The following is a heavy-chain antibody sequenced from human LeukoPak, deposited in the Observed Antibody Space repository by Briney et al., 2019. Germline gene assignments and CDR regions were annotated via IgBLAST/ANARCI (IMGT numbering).Heavy chain of an antibody. J-gene: IGHJ6*03. V-gene: IGHV3-20*04. Sequence: GGSLRLSCAASGFTFDDYGMSWVRQAPGKGLEWVSYINTSSRRIYYAHSVKGRFTVSRDNAKISLYLDMSGLRVEDTAVYYCARDPSLPYDSGDYILSYYYMDVWGKGTTVTVSS. CDR1: GFTFDDYG. D-gene: IGHD4-17*01. CDR3: ARDPSLPYDSGDYILSYYYMDV. CDR2: INTSSRRI.